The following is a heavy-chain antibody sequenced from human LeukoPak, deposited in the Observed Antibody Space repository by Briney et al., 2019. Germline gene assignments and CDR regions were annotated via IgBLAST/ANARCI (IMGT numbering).Heavy chain of an antibody. CDR2: ISGGGGST. D-gene: IGHD5-18*01. CDR3: AKDPYCGFSYGQYSFDY. CDR1: GFTLSSYA. V-gene: IGHV3-23*01. J-gene: IGHJ4*02. Sequence: GGSLRLSCAAPGFTLSSYAMSWVRQAPGKGLDWDSSISGGGGSTYYADSVKGRFTISRDNSKNTLYLQMNSLRAEDTAIYYCAKDPYCGFSYGQYSFDYWAQGTLVTVPS.